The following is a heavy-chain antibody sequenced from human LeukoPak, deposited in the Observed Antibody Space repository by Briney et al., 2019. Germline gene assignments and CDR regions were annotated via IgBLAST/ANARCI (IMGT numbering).Heavy chain of an antibody. CDR3: ARVYSDY. J-gene: IGHJ4*02. CDR2: IWSDGRSL. Sequence: GGSLRLSCAASGFTFSSFDMHWVRQAPGNGLEWVAAIWSDGRSLYCADSVKGRFTISRDNAKNSLYLQMNSLRAEDTAVYYCARVYSDYWGQGTLVTVSS. CDR1: GFTFSSFD. V-gene: IGHV3-33*01. D-gene: IGHD2-15*01.